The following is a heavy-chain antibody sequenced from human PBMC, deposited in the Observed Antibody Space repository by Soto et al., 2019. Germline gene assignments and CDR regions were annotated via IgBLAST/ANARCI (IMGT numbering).Heavy chain of an antibody. D-gene: IGHD3-3*01. Sequence: ASVKVSCKASGYTFTSYDINWVLQATGQGLDWMGWMNPNSSNTGYAQKFQGRVTMTRNTSIDTAYMELSSLRSEDTAGYYCARVSYDFWSGNDAFDIWGQGTMVTVSS. CDR2: MNPNSSNT. J-gene: IGHJ3*02. V-gene: IGHV1-8*01. CDR3: ARVSYDFWSGNDAFDI. CDR1: GYTFTSYD.